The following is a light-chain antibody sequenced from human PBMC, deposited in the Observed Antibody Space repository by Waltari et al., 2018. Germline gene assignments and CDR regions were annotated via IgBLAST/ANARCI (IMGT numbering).Light chain of an antibody. J-gene: IGLJ2*01. V-gene: IGLV2-11*01. Sequence: QSALTQPRSVSGSPGQSVTISCTGTSSDVGGYKYVSWYQTHPGKAPKHMIYDVSKRPSGVPDRFSGSKSGNTASLNISGLQAEDEADYYCCSYAGSYTVVFGGGTKLTVL. CDR3: CSYAGSYTVV. CDR1: SSDVGGYKY. CDR2: DVS.